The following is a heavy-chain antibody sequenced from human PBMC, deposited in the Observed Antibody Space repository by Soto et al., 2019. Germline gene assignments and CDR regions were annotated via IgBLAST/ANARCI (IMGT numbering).Heavy chain of an antibody. Sequence: QVHLVESGGGVVQSGRSPRLSCAASGFTFSNYGMHWVRQAPGKGLEWVAFTTYDARHEYYADSVKGRFTISRDNSNNKLYLQMSSLRAEDTAVYYCARDRAGDTSMGYFDYWGQGTLVIVSS. CDR3: ARDRAGDTSMGYFDY. V-gene: IGHV3-33*01. D-gene: IGHD5-18*01. CDR1: GFTFSNYG. J-gene: IGHJ4*02. CDR2: TTYDARHE.